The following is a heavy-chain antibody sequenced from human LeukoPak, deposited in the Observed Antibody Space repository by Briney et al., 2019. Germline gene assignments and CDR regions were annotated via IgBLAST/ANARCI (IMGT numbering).Heavy chain of an antibody. Sequence: ASVKVSCKVSGYTLTELSMHWVRQAPGKGLEWMGGFDPEDGETIYAQKFQGRVTMTEDTSTDTAYMELSSLRSEDTAVYYCATFRPLGGYFDRLLYFDYWGQGTLVTVSS. J-gene: IGHJ4*02. CDR2: FDPEDGET. CDR1: GYTLTELS. D-gene: IGHD3-9*01. CDR3: ATFRPLGGYFDRLLYFDY. V-gene: IGHV1-24*01.